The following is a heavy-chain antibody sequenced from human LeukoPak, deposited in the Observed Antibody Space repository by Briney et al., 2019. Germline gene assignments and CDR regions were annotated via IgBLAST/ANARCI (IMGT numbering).Heavy chain of an antibody. V-gene: IGHV3-23*01. Sequence: GGSLRLSCADSGFTFSSYAMSWVRQAPGKGLEWVSAISGSGGSTYYADSVKGRFTISRDNSKNTLYLQMNSLRAEDTAVYYCAKSPARPYCSGGSCYSNYWGQGTLVTVSS. J-gene: IGHJ4*02. D-gene: IGHD2-15*01. CDR3: AKSPARPYCSGGSCYSNY. CDR1: GFTFSSYA. CDR2: ISGSGGST.